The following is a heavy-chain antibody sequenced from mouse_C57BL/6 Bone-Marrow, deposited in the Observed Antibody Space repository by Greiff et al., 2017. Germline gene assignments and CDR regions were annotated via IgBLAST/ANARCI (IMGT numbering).Heavy chain of an antibody. CDR2: INPSSGYT. CDR3: ASLYYYGSSLYY. J-gene: IGHJ2*01. D-gene: IGHD1-1*01. CDR1: GYTFTSYW. Sequence: QVHVKQSGAELAKPGASVKLSCKASGYTFTSYWMHWVKKRPGQGLEWIGYINPSSGYTKYNQKFKDKATLTADKSSSTAYMQLRSLTYEDSAVYYCASLYYYGSSLYYWGQGTTLTVSS. V-gene: IGHV1-7*01.